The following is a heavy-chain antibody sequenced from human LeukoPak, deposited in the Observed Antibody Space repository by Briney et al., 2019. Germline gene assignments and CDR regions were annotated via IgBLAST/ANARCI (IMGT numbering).Heavy chain of an antibody. J-gene: IGHJ6*02. Sequence: GASVKVSCKASGHTFTSYDINWVRQATGQGLEWMGWMNPNSGNTGYAQKFQGRVTITADKSTSTAYMELSSLRSEDTAVYYCAETKIKRITMARGVNYGMDVWGQGTTVTVSS. CDR3: AETKIKRITMARGVNYGMDV. D-gene: IGHD3-10*01. CDR1: GHTFTSYD. CDR2: MNPNSGNT. V-gene: IGHV1-8*03.